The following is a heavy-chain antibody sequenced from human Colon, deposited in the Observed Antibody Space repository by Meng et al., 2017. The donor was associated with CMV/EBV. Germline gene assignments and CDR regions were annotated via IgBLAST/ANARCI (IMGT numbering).Heavy chain of an antibody. D-gene: IGHD6-19*01. Sequence: VADDSISSAKYCWTWIRQQRGKGMESIEKSNDNGNNDNNPYVQSRVSIELDTSKNHFDLKLRSVTAADTAIYYCARDRYRLGSDSWGQGTLVTVSS. CDR3: ARDRYRLGSDS. CDR2: SNDNGNN. J-gene: IGHJ4*02. CDR1: DDSISSAKYC. V-gene: IGHV4-30-4*01.